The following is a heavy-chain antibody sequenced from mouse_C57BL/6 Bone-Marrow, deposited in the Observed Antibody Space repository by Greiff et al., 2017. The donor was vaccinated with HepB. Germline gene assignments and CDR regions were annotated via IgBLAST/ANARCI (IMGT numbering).Heavy chain of an antibody. J-gene: IGHJ1*03. CDR2: ISDGGSYT. CDR1: GFTFSSYA. D-gene: IGHD1-1*01. CDR3: ARRITTGYFDV. Sequence: EVKLVESGGGLVKPGGSLKLSCAASGFTFSSYAMSWVRQTPEKRLEWVATISDGGSYTYYPDNVKGRFTISRDNAKNNLYLQMSHLKSEDTAMYYCARRITTGYFDVWGTGTTVTVSS. V-gene: IGHV5-4*03.